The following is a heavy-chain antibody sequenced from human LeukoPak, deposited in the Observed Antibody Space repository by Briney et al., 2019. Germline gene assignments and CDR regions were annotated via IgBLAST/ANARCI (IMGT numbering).Heavy chain of an antibody. CDR3: ARVRGYDSSGIDY. V-gene: IGHV4-59*12. J-gene: IGHJ4*02. CDR2: IYYSGST. Sequence: SETPSLTCTVSGGSISSYYWSWIRQPPGKGPEWIGYIYYSGSTYYNPSLKSRVTISVDTSKNQFSLKLSSVTAADTAVYYCARVRGYDSSGIDYWGQGTLVTVSS. D-gene: IGHD3-22*01. CDR1: GGSISSYY.